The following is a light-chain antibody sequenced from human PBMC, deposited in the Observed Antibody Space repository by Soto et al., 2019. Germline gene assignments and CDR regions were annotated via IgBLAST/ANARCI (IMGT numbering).Light chain of an antibody. J-gene: IGLJ1*01. V-gene: IGLV2-14*01. Sequence: QSVLTQPPSASGSPGQSITISCTGTSVDVGSYNYVSWYQQHPGKAPKLMIYEVSDRPSGISSRFSGSKSGNTASLTISGLQTEDEADYYCSSYTSSSTLFGTGTKVTVL. CDR2: EVS. CDR1: SVDVGSYNY. CDR3: SSYTSSSTL.